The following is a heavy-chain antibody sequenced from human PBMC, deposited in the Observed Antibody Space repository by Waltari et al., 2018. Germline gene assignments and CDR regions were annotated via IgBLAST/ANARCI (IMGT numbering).Heavy chain of an antibody. Sequence: EVQLVESGGGLVQPGGSLRLSCAASGFTFSSYWMHWVRQVPGKGLQWLAHIKHDGSETYHVDSVKGRFTISRDNARNSLYLEMDRRRVEDTGVYYCAREGLTEEAAYWGQGTLVTVSS. V-gene: IGHV3-7*01. D-gene: IGHD4-4*01. CDR2: IKHDGSET. CDR1: GFTFSSYW. J-gene: IGHJ4*02. CDR3: AREGLTEEAAY.